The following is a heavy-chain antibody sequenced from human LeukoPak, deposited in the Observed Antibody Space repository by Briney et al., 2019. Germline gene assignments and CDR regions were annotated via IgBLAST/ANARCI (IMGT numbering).Heavy chain of an antibody. CDR2: IYYSGRT. CDR3: ARDRGYSGYGGGYNWFDP. D-gene: IGHD5-12*01. Sequence: PSETLSFTCTVSGGSISSYYWSWIRQPPGKGLEWIGYIYYSGRTNYNPSLKSRVTISVDTSKNQFSLKLSSVTAADTAVYYCARDRGYSGYGGGYNWFDPWGRGTLVTVSS. V-gene: IGHV4-59*01. J-gene: IGHJ5*02. CDR1: GGSISSYY.